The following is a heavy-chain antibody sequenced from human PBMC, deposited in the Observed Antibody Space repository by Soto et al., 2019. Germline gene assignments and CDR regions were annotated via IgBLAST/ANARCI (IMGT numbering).Heavy chain of an antibody. J-gene: IGHJ5*02. CDR1: GFSLTTSGVG. D-gene: IGHD4-17*01. V-gene: IGHV2-5*01. CDR2: IYWHDDK. Sequence: QITLKESGPTLVKPTQTLTLTCTFSGFSLTTSGVGVCWIRHPPGKALEWLALIYWHDDKRYSTSLKSRLTITKDTSKSQVVLTMTNIDPADTATYFCEHRTTTGTGWVDPWGQGTLVTVSS. CDR3: EHRTTTGTGWVDP.